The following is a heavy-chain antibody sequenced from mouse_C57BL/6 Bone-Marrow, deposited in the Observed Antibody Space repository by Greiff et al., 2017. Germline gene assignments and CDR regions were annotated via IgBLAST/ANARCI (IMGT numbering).Heavy chain of an antibody. J-gene: IGHJ2*01. Sequence: EVKLVESGGDLVKPGGSLQLSCAASGFTFSSYGMSWVRQTPDKRLEWVATISSGGSYTYYPDSVKGRFTISRDNAKNTLYLQMSSLKSGDTDMYYCARHRWVYFDYWGQGTTLTVSS. CDR3: ARHRWVYFDY. CDR2: ISSGGSYT. V-gene: IGHV5-6*01. D-gene: IGHD1-1*02. CDR1: GFTFSSYG.